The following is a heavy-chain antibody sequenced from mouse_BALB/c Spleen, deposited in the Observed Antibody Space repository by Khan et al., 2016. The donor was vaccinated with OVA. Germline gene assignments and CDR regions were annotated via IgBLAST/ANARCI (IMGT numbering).Heavy chain of an antibody. CDR1: GFSLTSYG. Sequence: VKLEVSGPGLVAPSQSLSITCTVSGFSLTSYGVNWVRQPPGKGLEWLVVIWSDGNTNYNSDLKSRLSISKDNSKNQVFLKMNSLQTDDTAIYYCARWFDGYSSLYAMDYWGQGTSVTVSS. V-gene: IGHV2-6*02. D-gene: IGHD2-3*01. CDR2: IWSDGNT. J-gene: IGHJ4*01. CDR3: ARWFDGYSSLYAMDY.